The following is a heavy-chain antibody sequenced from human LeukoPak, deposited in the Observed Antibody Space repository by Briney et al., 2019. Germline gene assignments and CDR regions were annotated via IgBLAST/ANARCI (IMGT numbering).Heavy chain of an antibody. CDR3: AKDRDILTGYLDY. V-gene: IGHV3-30*18. CDR1: GLTFSRYG. J-gene: IGHJ4*02. CDR2: ISYDGSNK. Sequence: GGSLRLSCAASGLTFSRYGMHCVRQAPGKGLEWVAVISYDGSNKYYVDSVKGRFTISKDNSKNTLYLQMNSLRAEDTAVYYCAKDRDILTGYLDYWGQGTLVTVSS. D-gene: IGHD3-9*01.